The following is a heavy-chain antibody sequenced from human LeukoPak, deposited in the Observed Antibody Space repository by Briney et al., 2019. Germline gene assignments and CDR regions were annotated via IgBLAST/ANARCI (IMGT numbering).Heavy chain of an antibody. J-gene: IGHJ4*02. V-gene: IGHV3-23*01. CDR1: GFTFSSYA. D-gene: IGHD3-9*01. CDR3: AKAENYDILTCYGLDY. CDR2: ISGSGGST. Sequence: PGGSLRLSCAASGFTFSSYAMSWVRQAPGKGLEWVSAISGSGGSTYYADSVKGRFTISRDNSKNTLYLQMNSLRAEDTAVYYCAKAENYDILTCYGLDYWGQGTLVTVSS.